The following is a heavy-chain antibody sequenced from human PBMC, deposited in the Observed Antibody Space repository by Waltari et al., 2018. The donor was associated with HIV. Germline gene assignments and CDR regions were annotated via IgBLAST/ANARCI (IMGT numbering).Heavy chain of an antibody. CDR2: INQARSA. Sequence: LQQWGAGLLEPSETLTLTCAVNTARFYDHYYNWIRQPPGGGLEWIGEINQARSARYNPSLAGRVTMSVDTSKSHFSLHLTSVSAADTAVYYCAKGSTDVDSWGQGTLVSVS. CDR3: AKGSTDVDS. J-gene: IGHJ4*02. V-gene: IGHV4-34*01. CDR1: TARFYDHY.